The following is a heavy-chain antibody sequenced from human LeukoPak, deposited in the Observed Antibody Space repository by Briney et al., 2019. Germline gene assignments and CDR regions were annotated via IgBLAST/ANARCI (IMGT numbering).Heavy chain of an antibody. CDR1: GFTFRDYQ. CDR2: IHANPKTI. CDR3: VRSGYGDFDY. J-gene: IGHJ4*02. D-gene: IGHD5-12*01. V-gene: IGHV3-11*01. Sequence: GGSLRLSCEGSGFTFRDYQMSWIRQAPGKGLEWISYIHANPKTIYYADSAKGRFTISRDNAKNSLYLQMNSLRVDDTAVYYCVRSGYGDFDYWGQGARVTVSS.